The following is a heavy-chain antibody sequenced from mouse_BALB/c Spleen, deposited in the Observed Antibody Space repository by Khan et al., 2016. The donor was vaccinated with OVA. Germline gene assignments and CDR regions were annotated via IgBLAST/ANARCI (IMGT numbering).Heavy chain of an antibody. V-gene: IGHV1-4*01. CDR2: NNPSSDYA. Sequence: QVQLQQSGAELARPGASVKMSCKASGYTFTTYTMHWVSQRPGQGLEWIGYNNPSSDYANYNQKFKDKTTLTADKSSSTAYMQLSSLTSEDSAVYYCTSYYGYPAWFAYWGQGTLVTVSA. CDR1: GYTFTTYT. D-gene: IGHD2-14*01. J-gene: IGHJ3*01. CDR3: TSYYGYPAWFAY.